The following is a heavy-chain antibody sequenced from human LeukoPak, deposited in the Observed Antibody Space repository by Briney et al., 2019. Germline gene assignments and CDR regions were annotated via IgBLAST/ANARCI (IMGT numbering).Heavy chain of an antibody. Sequence: SETLSLTCTVSGGSISSYYWSWIRQPPGKGLEWTGYIYYSGSTNYNPSLKSRVTISVDTSKNQFSLKLSSVTAADTAIYYCAKAGSIRFDYWGQGTLVTVSS. CDR3: AKAGSIRFDY. J-gene: IGHJ4*02. V-gene: IGHV4-59*01. CDR2: IYYSGST. CDR1: GGSISSYY. D-gene: IGHD1-26*01.